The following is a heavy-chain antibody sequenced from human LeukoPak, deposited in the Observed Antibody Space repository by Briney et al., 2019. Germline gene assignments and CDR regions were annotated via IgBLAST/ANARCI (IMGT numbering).Heavy chain of an antibody. D-gene: IGHD3-16*01. V-gene: IGHV1-2*02. CDR3: ARTLGVGAYYYMDV. Sequence: ASVKVSCKASGYTFTGYYMHWVRQAPGQGLEWMGWINPNSGGANYAQKFQGRVTMTRDTSISTAYMELSRLRSDDTAVYYCARTLGVGAYYYMDVWGKGTTVTVSS. J-gene: IGHJ6*03. CDR2: INPNSGGA. CDR1: GYTFTGYY.